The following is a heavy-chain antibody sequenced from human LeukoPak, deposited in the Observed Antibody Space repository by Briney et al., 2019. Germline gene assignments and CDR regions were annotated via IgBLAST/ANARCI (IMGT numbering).Heavy chain of an antibody. D-gene: IGHD4-23*01. Sequence: PGGSLRLSCVGSGLNFNTYDLTWVRQAPGKGLEWVALFGTRHTHIFYADSVEGRFAISRDNSKNTVYLQMNSLRVEDTAVYYCARGRPHGNDYWGQGTLVTVSS. V-gene: IGHV3-23*01. CDR3: ARGRPHGNDY. J-gene: IGHJ4*02. CDR1: GLNFNTYD. CDR2: FGTRHTHI.